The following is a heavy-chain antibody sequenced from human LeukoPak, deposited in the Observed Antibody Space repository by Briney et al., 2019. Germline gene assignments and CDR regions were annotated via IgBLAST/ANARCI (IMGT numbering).Heavy chain of an antibody. D-gene: IGHD6-13*01. CDR3: ARDICSSWYGYDYYGMDV. J-gene: IGHJ6*02. CDR1: GYTFTSYD. V-gene: IGHV1-8*01. CDR2: MNPNSGNT. Sequence: ASVKVSCKASGYTFTSYDINWVRQATGQGGEWMGWMNPNSGNTGYAQKFQGRVTMTRNTSISTAYMELSSLRSEDTAVYYCARDICSSWYGYDYYGMDVWGQGTTVTVSS.